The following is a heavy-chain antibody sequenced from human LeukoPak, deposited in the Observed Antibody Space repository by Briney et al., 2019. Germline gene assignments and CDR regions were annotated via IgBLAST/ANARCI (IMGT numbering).Heavy chain of an antibody. CDR3: ARGQMVRGVTTYHGYYFDY. CDR1: GGSFSGYY. V-gene: IGHV4-34*01. Sequence: SETLSLTCAVYGGSFSGYYWSWIRQPPGKGLEWIGEINHSGSTNYNPSLKSRVTISVDTSKNQFSLKLSSVTAADTAVYYCARGQMVRGVTTYHGYYFDYWGQGTLVTVSS. J-gene: IGHJ4*02. CDR2: INHSGST. D-gene: IGHD3-10*01.